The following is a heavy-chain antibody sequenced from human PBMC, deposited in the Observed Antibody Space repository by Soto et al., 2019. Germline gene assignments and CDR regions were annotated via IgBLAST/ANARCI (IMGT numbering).Heavy chain of an antibody. Sequence: GASVKVSCKASGGTFSSYTISWVRQAPGQGLEWMGRIIPILGIANYAQKFQGRVTITADKSTSTAYMELSSLRSEDTAVYYCARDSSSGNNWFDPWGQGTLVTVSS. CDR1: GGTFSSYT. V-gene: IGHV1-69*04. CDR3: ARDSSSGNNWFDP. J-gene: IGHJ5*02. CDR2: IIPILGIA. D-gene: IGHD6-19*01.